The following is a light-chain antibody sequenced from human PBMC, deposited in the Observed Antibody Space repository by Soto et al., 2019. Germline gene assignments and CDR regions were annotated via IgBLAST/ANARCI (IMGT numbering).Light chain of an antibody. CDR2: GAS. J-gene: IGKJ4*01. V-gene: IGKV4-1*01. CDR1: QSILYISNNKTY. CDR3: QQYGSSPLT. Sequence: DIVMTQSPDSLAVSLGERATINCKSSQSILYISNNKTYLAWYQQIPGQAPRLLISGASGRATGTPDRFSGSASGTDFTLTISRLEPEDFAVYYCQQYGSSPLTFGGGTKVDI.